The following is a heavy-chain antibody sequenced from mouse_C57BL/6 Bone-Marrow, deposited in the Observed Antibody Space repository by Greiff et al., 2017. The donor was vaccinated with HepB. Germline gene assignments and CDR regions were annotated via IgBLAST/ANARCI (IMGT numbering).Heavy chain of an antibody. CDR3: ARGYGSSYEFAGFAY. J-gene: IGHJ3*01. V-gene: IGHV5-15*01. D-gene: IGHD1-1*01. Sequence: EVQWVESGGGLVQPGGSLKLSCAASGFTFSDYGMAWVRQAPRKGPEWVAFISNLAYSIYYADTVTGRFTISRENAKNTLYLEMSSLRSEDTAMYYCARGYGSSYEFAGFAYWGQGTLVTVSA. CDR1: GFTFSDYG. CDR2: ISNLAYSI.